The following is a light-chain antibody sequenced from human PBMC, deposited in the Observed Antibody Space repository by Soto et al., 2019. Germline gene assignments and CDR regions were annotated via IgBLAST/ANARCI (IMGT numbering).Light chain of an antibody. J-gene: IGKJ5*01. CDR3: QQSHSTPIT. CDR2: AAS. Sequence: DIQMTQSPSSLSASVGDRVTITCRASQTIGTYLHWYQQKPGKAPKSLIYAASNLQSGVPSRFSGSGSGTDFTLTISSLQPEDFATYYCQQSHSTPITFGQGTRLEIK. V-gene: IGKV1-39*01. CDR1: QTIGTY.